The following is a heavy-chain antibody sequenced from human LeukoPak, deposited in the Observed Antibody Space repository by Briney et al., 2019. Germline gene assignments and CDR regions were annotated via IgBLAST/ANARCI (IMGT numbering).Heavy chain of an antibody. CDR2: ISGDGGGT. D-gene: IGHD5-18*01. J-gene: IGHJ4*02. CDR3: ARKRGYSYGYVDH. V-gene: IGHV3-43*02. CDR1: GFTFDDYA. Sequence: GGSLRLSCAASGFTFDDYAMHCVRQAPGKGLEWVSLISGDGGGTYYAESVKGRFTISRDDSKNSLYLQMNSLRTEDTALYYCARKRGYSYGYVDHWGQGTLVTVSS.